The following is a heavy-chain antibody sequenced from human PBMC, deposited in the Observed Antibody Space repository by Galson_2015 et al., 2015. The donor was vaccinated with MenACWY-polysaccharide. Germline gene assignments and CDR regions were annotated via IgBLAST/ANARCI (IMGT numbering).Heavy chain of an antibody. CDR3: ARIIARKYTFAAS. D-gene: IGHD2-21*01. CDR2: MNPNSGNT. V-gene: IGHV1-8*01. J-gene: IGHJ5*02. CDR1: GYKFTSYD. Sequence: SVKVSCKASGYKFTSYDINWVRQASGQGLEWMGWMNPNSGNTGYAQKFQGRVTMTSSSAMTTAYMDLSSLRSEDTAVYYCARIIARKYTFAASWGQGTLFTVSS.